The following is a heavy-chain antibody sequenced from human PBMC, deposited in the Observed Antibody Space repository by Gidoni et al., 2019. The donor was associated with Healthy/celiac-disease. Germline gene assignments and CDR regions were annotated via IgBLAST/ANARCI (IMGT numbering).Heavy chain of an antibody. CDR2: ISYDGSNK. J-gene: IGHJ6*02. CDR1: GFTFSSYA. V-gene: IGHV3-30*04. D-gene: IGHD6-13*01. CDR3: AREEADIAAAGTRAMGYYYYYGMDV. Sequence: QVQLVESGGGVVQPGRSLRLSCAASGFTFSSYAMHWVRQAPGKGLEWVAVISYDGSNKYYADSVKGRFTISRDNSKNTLYLQMNSLRAEDTAVYYCAREEADIAAAGTRAMGYYYYYGMDVWGQGTTVTVSS.